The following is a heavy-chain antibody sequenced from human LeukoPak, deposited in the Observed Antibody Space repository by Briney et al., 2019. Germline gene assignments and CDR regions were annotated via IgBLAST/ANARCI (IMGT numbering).Heavy chain of an antibody. V-gene: IGHV3-48*04. CDR2: ISSSSSTI. CDR3: ARTGVDTFDY. CDR1: GFTFSSYS. J-gene: IGHJ4*02. Sequence: GGSLRLSCAASGFTFSSYSMNWVRQAPGEGLEWVSYISSSSSTIYYADSVKGRFTISRDDSKNTVYLQMNSLRADDTAVYYCARTGVDTFDYWGQGSLVTVSS. D-gene: IGHD5-18*01.